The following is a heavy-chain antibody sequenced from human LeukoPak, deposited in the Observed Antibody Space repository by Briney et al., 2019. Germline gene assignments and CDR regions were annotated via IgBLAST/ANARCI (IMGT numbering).Heavy chain of an antibody. Sequence: SETLSLTCTVSGGSISSYYWSWIRQPPGKGLEWIGYIYYSGSTNYNPSLKSRGTISVDTSKNQFSLKLSSVTAGDTAVYYCARQVDYGSGSYYWFDPWGQGTLVTVSS. CDR3: ARQVDYGSGSYYWFDP. D-gene: IGHD3-10*01. J-gene: IGHJ5*02. CDR1: GGSISSYY. CDR2: IYYSGST. V-gene: IGHV4-59*08.